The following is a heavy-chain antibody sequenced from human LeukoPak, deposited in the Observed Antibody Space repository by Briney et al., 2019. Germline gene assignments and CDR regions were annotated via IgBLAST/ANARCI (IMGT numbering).Heavy chain of an antibody. CDR2: TNGSGGST. J-gene: IGHJ4*02. CDR1: GFTFRSYA. CDR3: ARLEGASGYYSYFDY. Sequence: PGGSLRLSCAVSGFTFRSYAMSGVRQAPGKGLEWVSGTNGSGGSTYYADSVKGRFTISRDNSKNTLYLQMNSLRAEDTAVYYCARLEGASGYYSYFDYWGQGTLVTVSS. V-gene: IGHV3-23*01. D-gene: IGHD3-22*01.